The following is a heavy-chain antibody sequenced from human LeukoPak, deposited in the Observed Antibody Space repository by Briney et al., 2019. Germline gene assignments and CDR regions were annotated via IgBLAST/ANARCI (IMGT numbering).Heavy chain of an antibody. J-gene: IGHJ6*03. CDR3: ARDLKDDYYDSSGYYYYYYYMDV. D-gene: IGHD3-22*01. CDR1: GFTFSSYS. V-gene: IGHV3-21*01. Sequence: PGGSLRLSCAASGFTFSSYSMTWVRQAPGKGLEWVSSISSSSSYIYYADSVKGRFTISRDNTKNSLNLQMDSLRAEDTAVYYCARDLKDDYYDSSGYYYYYYYMDVWGKGTTVTVSS. CDR2: ISSSSSYI.